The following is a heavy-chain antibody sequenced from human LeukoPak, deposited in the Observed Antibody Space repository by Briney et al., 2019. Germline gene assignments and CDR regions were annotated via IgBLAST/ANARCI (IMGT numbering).Heavy chain of an antibody. Sequence: PEGSLRLSCAASGFTFSDYYMSWIRQAPGKGLEWVSYISSSGSTIYYADSVKGRFTISRDNAKNSLYLQMNSLRAEDTAVYYCARVMITFGGVIVRGFDYWGQGTLVTVSS. CDR1: GFTFSDYY. CDR2: ISSSGSTI. CDR3: ARVMITFGGVIVRGFDY. J-gene: IGHJ4*02. D-gene: IGHD3-16*02. V-gene: IGHV3-11*04.